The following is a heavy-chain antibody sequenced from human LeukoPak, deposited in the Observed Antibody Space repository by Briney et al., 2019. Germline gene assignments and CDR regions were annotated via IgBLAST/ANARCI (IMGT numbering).Heavy chain of an antibody. CDR3: ARGGVGARYTYFDT. CDR1: GGSISSYY. D-gene: IGHD1-26*01. Sequence: SETLSLTCTVSGGSISSYYWSWIRQPPGKALEWIGYIYYSGNTDYNPSLKSRVSISEDTSKNQFSLTLSSVTAADTAVYYCARGGVGARYTYFDTWGQGILITVST. V-gene: IGHV4-59*01. CDR2: IYYSGNT. J-gene: IGHJ4*02.